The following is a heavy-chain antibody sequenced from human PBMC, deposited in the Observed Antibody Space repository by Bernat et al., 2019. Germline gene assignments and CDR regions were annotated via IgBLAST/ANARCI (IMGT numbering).Heavy chain of an antibody. CDR2: IEHGGAT. CDR3: ARNGAYCIEV. Sequence: QVQLQESGPGLVKPSETLSLTCDVSGASINSYWWGWVRQPPGKGLEWIGEIEHGGATNYNPSLKSRVTISVDKSKNQFSLKLSSVTDADTALYYCARNGAYCIEVWGQGTTVTVS. D-gene: IGHD2-21*01. CDR1: GASINSYW. V-gene: IGHV4-4*02. J-gene: IGHJ6*02.